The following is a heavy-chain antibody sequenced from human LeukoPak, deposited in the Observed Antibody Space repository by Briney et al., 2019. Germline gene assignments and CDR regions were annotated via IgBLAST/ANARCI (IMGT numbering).Heavy chain of an antibody. D-gene: IGHD3-9*01. V-gene: IGHV4-30-2*01. Sequence: PSETLSLTCTVSGGSISSGGYSWNWIRQPPGKGLEWIGYIHSSGTAYYNPSLKRRVTISLDRSKNQFSLNLTSVTAADTAVYYCARETPLRYFDPWGQGTLVTVSS. CDR3: ARETPLRYFDP. CDR1: GGSISSGGYS. CDR2: IHSSGTA. J-gene: IGHJ5*02.